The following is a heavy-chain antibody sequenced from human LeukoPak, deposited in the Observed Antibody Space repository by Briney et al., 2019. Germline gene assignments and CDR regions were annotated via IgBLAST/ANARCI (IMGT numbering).Heavy chain of an antibody. CDR1: GGTFSSYA. CDR2: ISAYNGNT. J-gene: IGHJ6*03. D-gene: IGHD4-17*01. CDR3: ARSPPTVPKSDVYFYYYYMDV. V-gene: IGHV1-18*01. Sequence: GASVKVSCKASGGTFSSYAISWVRQAPGQGLEWMGWISAYNGNTNYAQKLQGRVTMTTDTSTSTAYMELRSLRSDDTAVYYCARSPPTVPKSDVYFYYYYMDVWGKGTTVTVSS.